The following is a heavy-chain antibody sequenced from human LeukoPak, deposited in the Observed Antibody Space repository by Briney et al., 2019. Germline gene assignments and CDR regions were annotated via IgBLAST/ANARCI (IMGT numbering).Heavy chain of an antibody. Sequence: PGGYLRLSCAASGITFSSYAMSWVRQAPGKGLEWVSGISGSGGSTHYADSVKGRFTISRDNSKNTLYLQMNSLRAEDTAVYYCAKDNTYCSSASCYSIGLTWGQGILVTVSS. CDR2: ISGSGGST. J-gene: IGHJ5*02. D-gene: IGHD2-2*01. CDR3: AKDNTYCSSASCYSIGLT. V-gene: IGHV3-23*01. CDR1: GITFSSYA.